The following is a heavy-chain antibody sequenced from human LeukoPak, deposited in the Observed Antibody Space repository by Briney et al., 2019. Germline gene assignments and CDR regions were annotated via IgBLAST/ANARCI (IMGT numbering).Heavy chain of an antibody. CDR2: INHSRST. J-gene: IGHJ4*02. Sequence: AETLSLTCAVYGGSFSCYYWSWIRQPPGKGREWSGEINHSRSTNYNPSLKSRVTISVDTSKNQFYLKLSSVPAADTAVYYCARRRGYSYGNFDYWGQGTLVPVSS. D-gene: IGHD5-18*01. CDR3: ARRRGYSYGNFDY. V-gene: IGHV4-34*01. CDR1: GGSFSCYY.